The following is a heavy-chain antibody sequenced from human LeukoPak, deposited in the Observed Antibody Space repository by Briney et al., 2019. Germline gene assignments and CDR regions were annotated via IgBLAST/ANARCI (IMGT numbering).Heavy chain of an antibody. J-gene: IGHJ4*02. V-gene: IGHV1-69*01. CDR2: IIPIFGTA. D-gene: IGHD5-12*01. CDR3: ARVGSGYDLMRRGPYYFDY. Sequence: GGSLRLSCAASGFTFSSYAISWVRQAPGQGLEWMGGIIPIFGTANYAQKFQGRVTITADESTSTAYMELSSLRSEDTAVYYCARVGSGYDLMRRGPYYFDYWGQGTLVTVSS. CDR1: GFTFSSYA.